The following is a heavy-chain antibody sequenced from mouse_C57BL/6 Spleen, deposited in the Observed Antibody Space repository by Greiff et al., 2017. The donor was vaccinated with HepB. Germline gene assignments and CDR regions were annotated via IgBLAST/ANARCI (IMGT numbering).Heavy chain of an antibody. J-gene: IGHJ2*01. CDR3: ASTTVDY. CDR2: IDPSDSYT. CDR1: GYTFTSYW. Sequence: VQLQQSGAELVKPGASVKLSCKASGYTFTSYWMQWVKQRPGQGLEWIGEIDPSDSYTNYNQNFKGKATLTVDTSSSTAYMQLSSLTSEDSAVYYCASTTVDYWGQGTTLTVSS. V-gene: IGHV1-50*01. D-gene: IGHD1-1*01.